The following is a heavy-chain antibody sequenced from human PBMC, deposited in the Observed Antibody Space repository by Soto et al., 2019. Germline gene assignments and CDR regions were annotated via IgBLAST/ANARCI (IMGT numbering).Heavy chain of an antibody. Sequence: SETLSLTCTVSGGSISSGDYYWSWIRQPPGKGLEWIGYIYYSGSTYYNPSLKSRVTISVDTSKNQFSLKLSSVTAADTAVYYCARAAYYDTDHGYWGKGTLVTVSS. CDR1: GGSISSGDYY. CDR3: ARAAYYDTDHGY. V-gene: IGHV4-30-4*01. CDR2: IYYSGST. J-gene: IGHJ4*02. D-gene: IGHD3-22*01.